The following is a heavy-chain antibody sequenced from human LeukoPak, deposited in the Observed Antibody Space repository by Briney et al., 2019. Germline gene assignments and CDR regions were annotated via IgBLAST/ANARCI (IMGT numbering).Heavy chain of an antibody. J-gene: IGHJ4*02. V-gene: IGHV3-23*01. Sequence: ETPSLTCAVYGGSFSGYYWSWIRQPPGKGLEWVSAISGSGGSTYYADSVKGRFTISRDNSKNTLYLQMNSLRAEDTAVYYCAKDNGDGYYFDYWGQGTLVTVSS. CDR2: ISGSGGST. CDR1: GGSFSGYY. CDR3: AKDNGDGYYFDY. D-gene: IGHD4-17*01.